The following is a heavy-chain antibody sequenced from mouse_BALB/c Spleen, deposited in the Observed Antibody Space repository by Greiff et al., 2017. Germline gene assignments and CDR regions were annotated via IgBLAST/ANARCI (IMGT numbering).Heavy chain of an antibody. CDR3: ARSITTP. J-gene: IGHJ3*01. V-gene: IGHV1-14*01. CDR2: INPYNDGT. CDR1: GYTFTSYV. D-gene: IGHD1-1*01. Sequence: EVKLQESGPELVKPGASVKMSCKASGYTFTSYVMHWVKQKPGQGLEWIGYINPYNDGTKYNEKFKGQATLTSDKSSSTAYMELSSLTSEDSAVYYCARSITTPWGQGTLVTVSA.